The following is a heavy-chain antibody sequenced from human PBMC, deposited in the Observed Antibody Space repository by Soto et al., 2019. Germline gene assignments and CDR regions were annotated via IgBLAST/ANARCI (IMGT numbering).Heavy chain of an antibody. CDR3: ARHSAGYSSSWYGVYYYGMDV. D-gene: IGHD6-13*01. J-gene: IGHJ6*02. CDR2: IYYSGST. Sequence: PSETLSLTCTVSGGSISSSSYYWGWIRQPPGKGLEWIGSIYYSGSTYYNPSLKSRVTISVDTSKNQFSLKLSSVTAADTAVYYCARHSAGYSSSWYGVYYYGMDVWGQGTTVT. V-gene: IGHV4-39*01. CDR1: GGSISSSSYY.